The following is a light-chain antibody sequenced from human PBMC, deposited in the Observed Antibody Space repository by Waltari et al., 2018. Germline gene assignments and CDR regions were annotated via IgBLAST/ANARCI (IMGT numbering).Light chain of an antibody. CDR1: SLRSYY. CDR2: DKN. V-gene: IGLV3-19*01. CDR3: HSRDGSGVGGS. J-gene: IGLJ2*01. Sequence: SSELTQDPAVSVAMGQTVRITCQGDSLRSYYASWYQQRPGQAPILVMYDKNNRPSGVPDRFSGSSSDDVASLTITGAQAEDEGSYYCHSRDGSGVGGSFGGGTKLTVL.